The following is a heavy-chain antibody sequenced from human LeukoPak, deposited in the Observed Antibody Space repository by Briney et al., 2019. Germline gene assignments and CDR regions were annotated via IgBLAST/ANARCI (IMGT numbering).Heavy chain of an antibody. CDR1: GDSVSRNSAV. CDR3: ARAVGYFDL. J-gene: IGHJ2*01. V-gene: IGHV6-1*01. CDR2: TYYKSKWYN. Sequence: SQTLSLTCAISGDSVSRNSAVWNWIRQSPSRGLEWLGRTYYKSKWYNDYAVSVKSRITINADTSKNQFSLQLNSVTPEDTAVYYCARAVGYFDLWGRGTLVTVSS.